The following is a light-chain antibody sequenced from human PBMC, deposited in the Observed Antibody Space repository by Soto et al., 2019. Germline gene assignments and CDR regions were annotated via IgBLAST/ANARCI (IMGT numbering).Light chain of an antibody. J-gene: IGKJ2*01. CDR2: AAS. Sequence: IQLTQSPSSLSASVGDRVTITCRASQAISNYVAWYQQRPGKAPNIVIYAASTVQSGVPSRFSGSGSGTDFTLTISSLQPEDFATYYCHQFRSYPYTFGQGTKLEI. V-gene: IGKV1-9*01. CDR1: QAISNY. CDR3: HQFRSYPYT.